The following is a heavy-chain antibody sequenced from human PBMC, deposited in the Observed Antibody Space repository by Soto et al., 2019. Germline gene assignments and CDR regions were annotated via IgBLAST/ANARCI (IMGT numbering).Heavy chain of an antibody. V-gene: IGHV3-23*01. Sequence: EVQLLESGGGLVQPGGSLRLSCAASGFTFSSYAMSWVRQAPGKGLEWVSAISGSGGSTYYADSVKGRFTISRDNSKNTLYLQMNSLRAEDTAVYYCAKLGYYDFWSGHTYFDYWGQGTLVTVSS. CDR2: ISGSGGST. CDR3: AKLGYYDFWSGHTYFDY. CDR1: GFTFSSYA. D-gene: IGHD3-3*01. J-gene: IGHJ4*02.